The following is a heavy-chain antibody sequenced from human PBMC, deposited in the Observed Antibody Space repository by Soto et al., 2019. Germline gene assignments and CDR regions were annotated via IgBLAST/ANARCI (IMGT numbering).Heavy chain of an antibody. CDR1: GFTFSDYY. Sequence: QVQLVESGGGLVKPGGSLRLSCAASGFTFSDYYISWIRQAPGKGLEWVSYISSSGTTIYHADSVKRRFTISRDNAKNSLFLQMNSLRAEDTAVYYCARGKSIFYGMDVWGQGTTVTVSS. D-gene: IGHD2-15*01. CDR2: ISSSGTTI. V-gene: IGHV3-11*01. CDR3: ARGKSIFYGMDV. J-gene: IGHJ6*02.